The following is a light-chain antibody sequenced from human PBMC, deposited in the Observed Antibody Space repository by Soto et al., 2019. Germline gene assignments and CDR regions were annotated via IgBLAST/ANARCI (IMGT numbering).Light chain of an antibody. J-gene: IGKJ1*01. V-gene: IGKV1-39*01. Sequence: DIQMTQSPSSLSASVGDRVTITCRASQSISSYLNWYQQKPGKAPKLLIYAASSLQSGVPSRFSGSGSGTDFTLTISSLQPEDFATYYCQQSYSTLVTFGQGTKGEI. CDR1: QSISSY. CDR3: QQSYSTLVT. CDR2: AAS.